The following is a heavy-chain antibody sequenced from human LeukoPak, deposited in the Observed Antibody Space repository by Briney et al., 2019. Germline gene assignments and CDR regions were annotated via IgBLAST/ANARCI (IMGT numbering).Heavy chain of an antibody. V-gene: IGHV3-30*02. CDR3: AKDYYGSGSYRHFDY. J-gene: IGHJ4*02. D-gene: IGHD3-10*01. Sequence: GGSLRLSCAASGFTFSSYGMHWVRQAPGKGLEWVAFIRYDGSNKYYADSVKGRFTISRDNSKNTLFLQMNSLRAEDTAVYYCAKDYYGSGSYRHFDYWGQGTLVTVSS. CDR1: GFTFSSYG. CDR2: IRYDGSNK.